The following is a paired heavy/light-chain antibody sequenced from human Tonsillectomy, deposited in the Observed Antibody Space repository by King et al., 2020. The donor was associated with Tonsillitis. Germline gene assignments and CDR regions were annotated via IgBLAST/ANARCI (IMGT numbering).Heavy chain of an antibody. CDR2: INGSGGRT. V-gene: IGHV3-23*01. D-gene: IGHD3-10*01. Sequence: EVQLLESGGGLVQPGGSLRLSCAASGFTFDNYAMTWVRQPPGKGLEWVSNINGSGGRTYYADSVKGRFTISRDNSKNTLYLQMNSLRADDTAVYYCAKSDPWFGVNYWGQGSLVTVSS. CDR3: AKSDPWFGVNY. J-gene: IGHJ4*02. CDR1: GFTFDNYA.
Light chain of an antibody. CDR2: EDN. CDR3: QSYDTSSRWV. V-gene: IGLV6-57*01. Sequence: NFMLTQPHSVSESPGKTVTISCTRSSGSIASNYVQWYQQRPGSAPTTVMYEDNQRPSGVPDRFSGSIDSSSNSAALTISGLKTEDEADYYCQSYDTSSRWVFGGGTKLTVL. CDR1: SGSIASNY. J-gene: IGLJ3*02.